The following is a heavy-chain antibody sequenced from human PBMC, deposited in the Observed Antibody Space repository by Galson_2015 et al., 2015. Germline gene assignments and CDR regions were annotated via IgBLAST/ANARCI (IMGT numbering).Heavy chain of an antibody. CDR2: IWYDGSNK. D-gene: IGHD6-19*01. J-gene: IGHJ4*02. V-gene: IGHV3-33*01. CDR1: GFTFSSYG. CDR3: ARFSSGWYVDC. Sequence: SLRLSCAASGFTFSSYGIHWVRQAPGKGLEWVAVIWYDGSNKYYADSVKDRFTISRDNSKSTLYLQMNSLRAEDTAVYYCARFSSGWYVDCGGQGTLVPVSS.